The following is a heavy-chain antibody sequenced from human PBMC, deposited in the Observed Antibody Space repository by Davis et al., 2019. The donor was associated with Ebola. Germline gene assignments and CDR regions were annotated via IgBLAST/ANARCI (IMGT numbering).Heavy chain of an antibody. CDR1: GFTFSSYA. D-gene: IGHD6-13*01. V-gene: IGHV3-23*01. J-gene: IGHJ4*01. CDR2: ISGSGGST. CDR3: ATKELQQLHLDY. Sequence: GGSLRLSCAASGFTFSSYAMSWVRQAPGKGLEWVSAISGSGGSTYYADSVKGRFTISRDKSKNTLYLQMNSLRAEDTAVYYCATKELQQLHLDYWGQGTLVTVSS.